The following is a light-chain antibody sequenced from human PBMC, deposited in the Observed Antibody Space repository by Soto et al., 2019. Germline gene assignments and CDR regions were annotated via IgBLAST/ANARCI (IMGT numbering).Light chain of an antibody. V-gene: IGLV1-40*01. J-gene: IGLJ1*01. CDR1: SSNIGAGYE. Sequence: QSVLTQPPSVSEAPGQRVTISCTGSSSNIGAGYEAHWYQQVPGTAPTLLIYENNNRPSGVPDRFSGSKSGTSASLAITGLQAEDEAEDYCQSYDSSLSGYVFGTGTKVTVL. CDR2: ENN. CDR3: QSYDSSLSGYV.